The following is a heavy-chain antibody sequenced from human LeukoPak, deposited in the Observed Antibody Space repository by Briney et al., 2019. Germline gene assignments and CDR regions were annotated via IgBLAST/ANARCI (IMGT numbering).Heavy chain of an antibody. CDR3: AKDLTPGLDLYGMDV. Sequence: PGGSLRLSCAASGFTFSSYGMHWVCQAPGKGLEWVAVISYDGSNKYYADSVKGRFTISRDNSKNTLYLQMNSLRAEDTAVYYCAKDLTPGLDLYGMDVWGQGTMVTVSS. J-gene: IGHJ6*02. CDR1: GFTFSSYG. V-gene: IGHV3-30*18. CDR2: ISYDGSNK. D-gene: IGHD2-2*03.